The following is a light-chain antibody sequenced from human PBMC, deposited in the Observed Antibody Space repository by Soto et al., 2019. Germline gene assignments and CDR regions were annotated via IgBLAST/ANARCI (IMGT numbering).Light chain of an antibody. V-gene: IGLV2-14*01. J-gene: IGLJ2*01. CDR1: SSDVGGYNY. Sequence: QSVLTQPASVSGSPGQSITISCTGTSSDVGGYNYVSWYQQHPGKAPKLMIYDVSNRPSGVSNRFSGSKSGNTASLTISGLQAEDEADYYCSSYTSISTLEGGVFGGGTKLTVL. CDR2: DVS. CDR3: SSYTSISTLEGGV.